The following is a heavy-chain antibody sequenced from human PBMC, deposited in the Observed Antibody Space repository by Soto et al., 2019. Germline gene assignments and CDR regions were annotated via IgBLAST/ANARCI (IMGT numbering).Heavy chain of an antibody. Sequence: QVQLQESGPGLVKPSETLSLTCTVSGASISSYHWSWIRQTPGKGLAWIGYIYYSGSANYNPSLKSRVTFSVDTSKNQVSLKLSAVTAAATGVYYCAAAVPAEYVFPYYYMDVWGKGTTVTVSS. CDR2: IYYSGSA. D-gene: IGHD3-16*01. CDR1: GASISSYH. CDR3: AAAVPAEYVFPYYYMDV. J-gene: IGHJ6*03. V-gene: IGHV4-59*01.